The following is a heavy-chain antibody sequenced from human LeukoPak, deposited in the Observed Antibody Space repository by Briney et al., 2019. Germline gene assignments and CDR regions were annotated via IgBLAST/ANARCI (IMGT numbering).Heavy chain of an antibody. J-gene: IGHJ3*02. V-gene: IGHV4-39*01. Sequence: KTSETLSLTCTVSGGSISSSSYYWGWIRQPPGKGLEWIGSIYYSGSTYYNPSLKSRVTISVDTSKNQFSLKLSSVTAADTAVYYCATSLGNVLLWFGELLGHAFDIWGQGTMVTVSS. CDR1: GGSISSSSYY. CDR3: ATSLGNVLLWFGELLGHAFDI. D-gene: IGHD3-10*01. CDR2: IYYSGST.